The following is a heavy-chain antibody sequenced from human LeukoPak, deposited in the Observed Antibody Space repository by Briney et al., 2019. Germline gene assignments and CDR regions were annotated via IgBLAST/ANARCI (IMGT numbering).Heavy chain of an antibody. D-gene: IGHD5-18*01. CDR2: ISYDGSNK. J-gene: IGHJ4*02. Sequence: GGSLRLSCAASGFSFRSYGMHWVRQAPGKGLEWVAIISYDGSNKYYADSVKGRFTISRDNAKNSLYLQMNSLRAEDTAVYYCAREIQLSYQETYFDYWGQGTLVTVSS. CDR1: GFSFRSYG. CDR3: AREIQLSYQETYFDY. V-gene: IGHV3-30*03.